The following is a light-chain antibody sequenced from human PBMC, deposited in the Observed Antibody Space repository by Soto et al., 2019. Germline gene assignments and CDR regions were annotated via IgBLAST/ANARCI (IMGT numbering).Light chain of an antibody. V-gene: IGLV3-16*01. J-gene: IGLJ3*02. Sequence: SYELTQPPSVSVSLGQLARITCSGEGLPRKYAYWYQQKPGQPPVLVIHKDSERPSGIPERFSGSSSGTIATLTITGVQAEDEADYYCLSEDSGRTTSYRVFGGGTKLTVL. CDR3: LSEDSGRTTSYRV. CDR1: GLPRKY. CDR2: KDS.